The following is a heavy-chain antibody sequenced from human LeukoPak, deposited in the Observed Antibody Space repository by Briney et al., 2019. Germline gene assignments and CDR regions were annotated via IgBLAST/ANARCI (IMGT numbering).Heavy chain of an antibody. J-gene: IGHJ2*01. CDR3: AKGPGLGAGKRYLDL. CDR2: ISWNSGNM. Sequence: GRSLRLSCAPSGFMFNDYALHWVRQAPRKGLEWVSSISWNSGNMYYVDSVKGRFTISRDNAKNSLSLQMNSLKPEDTALYYCAKGPGLGAGKRYLDLWGRGTLVIVSS. D-gene: IGHD6-13*01. V-gene: IGHV3-9*01. CDR1: GFMFNDYA.